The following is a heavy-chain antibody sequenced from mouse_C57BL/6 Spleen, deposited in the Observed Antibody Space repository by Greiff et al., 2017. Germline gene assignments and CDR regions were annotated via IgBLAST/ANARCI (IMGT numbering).Heavy chain of an antibody. CDR1: GYTFTSYW. D-gene: IGHD1-1*01. Sequence: QVQLQQPGAELVKPGASVKLSCKASGYTFTSYWMHWVKQRPGQGLEWIGMIHPNSGSTNYNEKFKSKATLTVDKSSSTAYMQLSSLTSEDSAVYYCARIGLYGSSYDYWGQGTTLTVSS. J-gene: IGHJ2*01. CDR2: IHPNSGST. CDR3: ARIGLYGSSYDY. V-gene: IGHV1-64*01.